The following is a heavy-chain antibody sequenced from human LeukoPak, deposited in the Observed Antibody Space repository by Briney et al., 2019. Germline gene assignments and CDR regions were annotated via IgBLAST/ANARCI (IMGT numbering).Heavy chain of an antibody. CDR2: IIPIFGTA. CDR3: ARDEVRGEYWGGDCYPY. CDR1: GGTFSSYA. J-gene: IGHJ4*02. D-gene: IGHD2-21*02. V-gene: IGHV1-69*05. Sequence: SVKVSCKASGGTFSSYAVSWVRQAPGQGLEWMGRIIPIFGTANYAQKFQGRVTITTDESTSTAYMELSSLRSEDTAVYYCARDEVRGEYWGGDCYPYWGQETLVPVSS.